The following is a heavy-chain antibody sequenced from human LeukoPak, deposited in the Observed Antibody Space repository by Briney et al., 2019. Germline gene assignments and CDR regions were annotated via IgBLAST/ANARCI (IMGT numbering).Heavy chain of an antibody. CDR3: AKCPSGVLRYFAPIDY. CDR1: GFTFSAYG. D-gene: IGHD3-9*01. CDR2: ISFDGGTS. Sequence: QAGGSLRLSCAASGFTFSAYGMNWVRQAPGKGLEWVAIISFDGGTSYYADSVKGRFTISRDTSKNTLYLQMDSLRAEDTAVYYCAKCPSGVLRYFAPIDYWGQGTLVTVSS. J-gene: IGHJ4*02. V-gene: IGHV3-30*18.